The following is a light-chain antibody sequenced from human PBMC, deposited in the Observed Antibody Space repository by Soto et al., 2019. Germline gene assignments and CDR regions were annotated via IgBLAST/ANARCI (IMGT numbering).Light chain of an antibody. CDR3: AAWDDSLNGPV. CDR2: SNN. V-gene: IGLV1-44*01. Sequence: QSVLTQPPSASGTPGQRATTSCSGAGPNIGSNTVNWYQQLPGTAPKLLIYSNNQRPSGVPDRFSGSKSGTSASLAISGLQSEDEADYYCAAWDDSLNGPVFGGGTQLTVL. J-gene: IGLJ7*01. CDR1: GPNIGSNT.